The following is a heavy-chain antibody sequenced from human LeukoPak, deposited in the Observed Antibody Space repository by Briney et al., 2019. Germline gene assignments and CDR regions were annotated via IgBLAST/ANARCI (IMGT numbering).Heavy chain of an antibody. V-gene: IGHV3-53*01. Sequence: GGSLRLSCAASGFTVSTYYMTWVRQALGKGLECVSVIYSGGSTYYADSVKGRFTVSRDNSKNTLYLQMNSLRAVDTAMYYCARGLGYCTSTTCLLPFDYWGQGTLVTVSS. CDR1: GFTVSTYY. CDR3: ARGLGYCTSTTCLLPFDY. CDR2: IYSGGST. D-gene: IGHD2-2*01. J-gene: IGHJ4*02.